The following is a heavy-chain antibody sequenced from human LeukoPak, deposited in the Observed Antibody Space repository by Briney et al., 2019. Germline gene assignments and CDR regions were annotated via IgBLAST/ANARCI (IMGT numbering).Heavy chain of an antibody. J-gene: IGHJ4*02. Sequence: PSETLSLTCTVSGGSVSSGSYYWSWIRQPPGTGLEWIGYIYYSGSTNYNPSLKSRVTISVDTSKNQFSLKLSSVTAADTAVYYCASRWLQNPTFDYWGQGTLVTVSS. CDR3: ASRWLQNPTFDY. D-gene: IGHD5-24*01. CDR2: IYYSGST. V-gene: IGHV4-61*01. CDR1: GGSVSSGSYY.